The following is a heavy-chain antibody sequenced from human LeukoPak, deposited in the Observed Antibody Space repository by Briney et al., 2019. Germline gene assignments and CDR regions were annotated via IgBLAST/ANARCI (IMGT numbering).Heavy chain of an antibody. CDR2: IYYSGST. D-gene: IGHD2-2*01. Sequence: SETLSLTCTVSGGSISSSSYYWGWIRQPPGKGLEWIGSIYYSGSTYYNPSLKSRVTISVDTSKNQFSLKLSSVTAADTAVYYCAGYHLGYCSSTSCYAYYYYGMDVWGQGTTVTVSS. CDR3: AGYHLGYCSSTSCYAYYYYGMDV. J-gene: IGHJ6*02. CDR1: GGSISSSSYY. V-gene: IGHV4-39*01.